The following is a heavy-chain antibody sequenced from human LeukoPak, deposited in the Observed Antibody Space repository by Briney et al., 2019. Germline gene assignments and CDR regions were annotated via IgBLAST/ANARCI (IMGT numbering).Heavy chain of an antibody. D-gene: IGHD2-21*01. J-gene: IGHJ6*03. CDR2: IYHSGST. CDR1: GGSVSSGGDS. Sequence: PSETLSLTCAVSGGSVSSGGDSWSWIRQPPGKGLEWIGYIYHSGSTNYNPSLKSRVTISVDTSKNQFSLKLSSVTAADTAVYYCARDIQREFPYYYYYMDVWGKGTTVTVSS. CDR3: ARDIQREFPYYYYYMDV. V-gene: IGHV4-30-2*01.